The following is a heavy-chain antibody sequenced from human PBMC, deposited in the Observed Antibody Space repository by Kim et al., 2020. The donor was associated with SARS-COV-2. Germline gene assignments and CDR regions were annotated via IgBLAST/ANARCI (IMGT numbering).Heavy chain of an antibody. CDR1: GLIFSSFA. V-gene: IGHV3-23*01. CDR2: ITGSSGHT. D-gene: IGHD2-15*01. Sequence: GGSLRLSCEASGLIFSSFALSWVRQAPNQGLEWVSGITGSSGHTYYADSVKGRFTISRDNSKGTLYLQMNSLSAEDTAVYYCAKGNDGGPYFYIDFWGQGTQVPVSS. CDR3: AKGNDGGPYFYIDF. J-gene: IGHJ4*02.